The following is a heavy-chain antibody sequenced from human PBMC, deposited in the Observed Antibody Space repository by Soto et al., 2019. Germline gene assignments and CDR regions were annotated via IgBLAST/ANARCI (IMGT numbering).Heavy chain of an antibody. Sequence: QLQLQESGSSLVEPAQTLSLTCAVSGGSINSAGYYWNWIRQTPGAGLEWIGYIYHSGSFLYYPSLKSRVTISMDRSKNQCSLRLNSVTAADTAVFYCARSVGYRSGWWPYYFDYWGQGALVTVSS. CDR1: GGSINSAGYY. CDR2: IYHSGSF. V-gene: IGHV4-30-2*01. J-gene: IGHJ4*02. D-gene: IGHD6-19*01. CDR3: ARSVGYRSGWWPYYFDY.